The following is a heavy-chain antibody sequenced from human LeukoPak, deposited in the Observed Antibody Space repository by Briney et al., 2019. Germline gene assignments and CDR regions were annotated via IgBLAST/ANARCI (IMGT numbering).Heavy chain of an antibody. Sequence: ASVKVSCKASGYTFTSHVINWVGQATGQGLAWMGLMSPNSGDTGYAQKFQGRVTVTRDTSTSTVHMELSGLRSEDTAVYYCARDQEGFDYWGQGTLVTVSS. J-gene: IGHJ4*02. V-gene: IGHV1-8*01. CDR3: ARDQEGFDY. CDR2: MSPNSGDT. CDR1: GYTFTSHV.